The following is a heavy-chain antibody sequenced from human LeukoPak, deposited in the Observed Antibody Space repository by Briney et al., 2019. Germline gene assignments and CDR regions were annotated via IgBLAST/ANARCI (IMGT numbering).Heavy chain of an antibody. Sequence: GGSLRLSCAASGFTFSSYWMHWVRQAPGKGLVWVSRINSDGSSTSYADSVKGRFTISRDNAKNTLYLQMNSLRAEDTAVYYCARDQSYCSSTSCYPSWGQGTLVTVSS. J-gene: IGHJ5*02. D-gene: IGHD2-2*01. CDR3: ARDQSYCSSTSCYPS. CDR1: GFTFSSYW. V-gene: IGHV3-74*01. CDR2: INSDGSST.